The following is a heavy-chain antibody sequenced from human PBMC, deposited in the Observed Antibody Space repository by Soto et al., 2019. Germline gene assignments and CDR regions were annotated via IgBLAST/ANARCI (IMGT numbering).Heavy chain of an antibody. CDR2: ISGSGGST. CDR1: GFTSSCYA. D-gene: IGHD1-26*01. V-gene: IGHV3-23*01. J-gene: IGHJ4*02. Sequence: GGSLRLSCAASGFTSSCYAMSWVRQAPGKGLEWVSAISGSGGSTYYADSVKGRFTISRDNSKNTLYLQMNSLRAEDTAVYYCAKDPVSEWERLFDYWGQGTLVTVSS. CDR3: AKDPVSEWERLFDY.